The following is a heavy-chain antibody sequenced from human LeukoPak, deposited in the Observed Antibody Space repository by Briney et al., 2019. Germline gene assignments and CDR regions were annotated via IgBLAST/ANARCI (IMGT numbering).Heavy chain of an antibody. Sequence: ASVKVSCKASGYTFTSYYMHWVRQAPGQGLEWMGIINPSGGSTSYAQKFQSRVTMTRDMSTSTVYMELSSLRSEDTAVYYCARGGDDIVLMVYAIEPFFDYWGQGTLVTVSS. V-gene: IGHV1-46*01. CDR1: GYTFTSYY. J-gene: IGHJ4*02. CDR2: INPSGGST. D-gene: IGHD2-8*01. CDR3: ARGGDDIVLMVYAIEPFFDY.